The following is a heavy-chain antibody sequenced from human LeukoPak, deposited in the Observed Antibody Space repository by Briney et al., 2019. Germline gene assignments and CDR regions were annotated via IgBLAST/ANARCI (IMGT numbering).Heavy chain of an antibody. Sequence: ASVKVSCKPSGYTFNNYGITWVRQAPGQGLEWMGWISAYSGEKDYAQKFQDRVTMTTDTTTKTAYMELRKLKSDDTAFYYCARCSPSRTNSNSYYFETTKKNAFDIWGQGTMVTVSS. CDR2: ISAYSGEK. V-gene: IGHV1-18*04. J-gene: IGHJ3*02. D-gene: IGHD3-22*01. CDR3: ARCSPSRTNSNSYYFETTKKNAFDI. CDR1: GYTFNNYG.